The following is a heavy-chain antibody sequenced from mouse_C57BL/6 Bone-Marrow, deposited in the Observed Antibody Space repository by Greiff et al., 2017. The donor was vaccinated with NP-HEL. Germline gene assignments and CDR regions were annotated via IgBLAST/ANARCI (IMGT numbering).Heavy chain of an antibody. CDR1: GFTFSDYY. CDR3: ARDDSSGPHYAMDY. V-gene: IGHV5-16*01. CDR2: INYDGSST. D-gene: IGHD3-2*02. Sequence: DVKLVESEGGLVQPGSSMKLSCTASGFTFSDYYMAWVRQVPEKGLEWVANINYDGSSTYYLDSLKSRFIISRDNAKNILYLQMSSLKSEDTATYYCARDDSSGPHYAMDYWGQGTTLTVSS. J-gene: IGHJ2*01.